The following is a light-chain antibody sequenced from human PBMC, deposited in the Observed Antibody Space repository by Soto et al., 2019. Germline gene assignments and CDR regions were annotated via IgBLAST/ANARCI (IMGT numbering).Light chain of an antibody. CDR2: GAS. CDR3: QHYDSSPET. V-gene: IGKV3-20*01. Sequence: EMVLTQSPDTLSVSPGERATLSCRASQTVSSNFLAWYQQRPGQAPRLLIYGASSRAAGIPDRFSGSGSGTDFTLTISRLEPEDLAVYYCQHYDSSPETFGQGTKVDIK. J-gene: IGKJ1*01. CDR1: QTVSSNF.